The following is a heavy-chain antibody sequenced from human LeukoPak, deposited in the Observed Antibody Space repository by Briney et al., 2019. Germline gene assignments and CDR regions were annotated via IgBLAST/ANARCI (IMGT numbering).Heavy chain of an antibody. CDR2: INPSSGGT. D-gene: IGHD3-16*02. CDR3: ARVSVWGSYRLYYFDY. Sequence: GASVTVSCKTSGYTFTSYYIHWVRQAPGQGLEWMGVINPSSGGTRFAQKFQDRVTVTRDTSTSTVYMELSSLRSEDTAVYYCARVSVWGSYRLYYFDYWGQGTLVTVSS. CDR1: GYTFTSYY. J-gene: IGHJ4*02. V-gene: IGHV1-46*01.